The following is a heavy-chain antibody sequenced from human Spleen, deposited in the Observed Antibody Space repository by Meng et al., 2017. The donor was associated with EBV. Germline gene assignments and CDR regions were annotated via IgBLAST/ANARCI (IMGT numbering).Heavy chain of an antibody. CDR2: INHLGST. CDR1: GSSFRGFY. CDR3: ARQRSVDF. J-gene: IGHJ4*02. Sequence: QWQIPRGGAGLVKPSETLPLTCAVYGSSFRGFYWTWIRQPPGKGLEWIGEINHLGSTNYNPTLKRRATISKDTSKNQFSLRLRSVTAADSGVYYCARQRSVDFWGQGTLVTVSS. V-gene: IGHV4-34*02. D-gene: IGHD4-17*01.